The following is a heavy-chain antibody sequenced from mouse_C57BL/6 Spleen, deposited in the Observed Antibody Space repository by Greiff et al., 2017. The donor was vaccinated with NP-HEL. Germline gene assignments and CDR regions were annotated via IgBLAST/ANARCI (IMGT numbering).Heavy chain of an antibody. CDR1: GYTFTSYW. V-gene: IGHV1-53*01. Sequence: QVQLQQPGTELVKPGASVKLSCKASGYTFTSYWMHVVKLRPGQGLEWIGHINPSNGGTNYNEKFKSKAPLTVDKSSSTAYMQLIILTTENSAVYYCARFLYYGYAMDYWGQGTSVTVSS. CDR3: ARFLYYGYAMDY. J-gene: IGHJ4*01. CDR2: INPSNGGT. D-gene: IGHD1-2*01.